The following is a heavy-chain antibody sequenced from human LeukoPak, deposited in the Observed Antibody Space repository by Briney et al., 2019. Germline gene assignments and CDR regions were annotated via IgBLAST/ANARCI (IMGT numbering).Heavy chain of an antibody. CDR1: GFTFSSYG. J-gene: IGHJ5*02. Sequence: GGSLRLSCAASGFTFSSYGMSWVRQAPGKGLEWVSAISGSGGSTYYADSVKGRFTISRDNSKNTLYLQMNSLRAEDTAVYYCAIIAPCSGGSCYSRDWFDPWGQGTLVTVSS. CDR3: AIIAPCSGGSCYSRDWFDP. D-gene: IGHD2-15*01. CDR2: ISGSGGST. V-gene: IGHV3-23*01.